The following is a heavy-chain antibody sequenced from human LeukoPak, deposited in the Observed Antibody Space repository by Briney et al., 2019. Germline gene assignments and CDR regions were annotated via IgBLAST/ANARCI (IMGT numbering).Heavy chain of an antibody. CDR1: GFTFSSYA. V-gene: IGHV3-23*01. Sequence: GGSLRLSCAASGFTFSSYAMSWVRQAPGKGLEWVSAISGSGGSTYYADSVKGRFTISRDNAKNSLYLQMNSLRAEDTAVYYCAREIYGDYVPSSWGQGTLVTVSS. CDR2: ISGSGGST. J-gene: IGHJ5*02. CDR3: AREIYGDYVPSS. D-gene: IGHD4-17*01.